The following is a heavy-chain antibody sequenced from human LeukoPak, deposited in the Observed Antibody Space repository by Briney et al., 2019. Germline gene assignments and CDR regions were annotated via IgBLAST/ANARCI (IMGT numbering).Heavy chain of an antibody. Sequence: PGGSLRLSCAASGFTFSSYAMSWVRQAPGKGLEWVSAISGSGGSTYYADSVKGRFTISRDNSKNTLYLQMNSLRAEDTAVYYCASTSITMVRGVAHAKNWYFDLWGRGTLVTVSS. CDR1: GFTFSSYA. D-gene: IGHD3-10*01. CDR3: ASTSITMVRGVAHAKNWYFDL. V-gene: IGHV3-23*01. CDR2: ISGSGGST. J-gene: IGHJ2*01.